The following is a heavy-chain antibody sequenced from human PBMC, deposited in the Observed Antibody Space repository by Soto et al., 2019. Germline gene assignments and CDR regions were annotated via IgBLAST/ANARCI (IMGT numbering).Heavy chain of an antibody. J-gene: IGHJ4*02. D-gene: IGHD5-12*01. CDR3: ARAREWLRLFDY. CDR1: GFTFSSYA. Sequence: QVQLVEAGGGVVQPGRSLRLSCAASGFTFSSYALHWVRQAPGQGLEWVAVISYDGSNKYYADSVKGRFTISRDNSKKTLSRQMNSLSAEDTAVYYCARAREWLRLFDYWGQGTLVTVSS. CDR2: ISYDGSNK. V-gene: IGHV3-30-3*01.